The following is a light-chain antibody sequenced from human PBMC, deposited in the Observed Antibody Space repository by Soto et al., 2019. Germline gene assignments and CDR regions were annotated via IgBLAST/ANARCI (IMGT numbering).Light chain of an antibody. V-gene: IGLV2-14*03. CDR1: STEVGSYNY. CDR3: SSYTTRVTLGVR. J-gene: IGLJ2*01. CDR2: DVT. Sequence: QSALTQPASVSGSPGQSITISCTGTSTEVGSYNYVCWFQQYPGKAPKLIIYDVTNRPSGVSNRFSDSKSGTTASLTISGLQPEDEADYYCSSYTTRVTLGVRFGGGTKVTVL.